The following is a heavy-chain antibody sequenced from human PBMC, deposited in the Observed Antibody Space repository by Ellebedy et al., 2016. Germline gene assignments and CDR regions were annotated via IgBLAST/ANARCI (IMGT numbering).Heavy chain of an antibody. Sequence: GESLKISCAASGFTFSSYAMHWVRQAPGKGLEWVAVISYDGSNKYYADSVKGRFTISRDNSKNTLYLQMNSLRAEDTAVYYCAREAMDTTRYYYGMDVWGQGTTVTVSS. D-gene: IGHD5-18*01. CDR1: GFTFSSYA. CDR2: ISYDGSNK. J-gene: IGHJ6*02. V-gene: IGHV3-30-3*01. CDR3: AREAMDTTRYYYGMDV.